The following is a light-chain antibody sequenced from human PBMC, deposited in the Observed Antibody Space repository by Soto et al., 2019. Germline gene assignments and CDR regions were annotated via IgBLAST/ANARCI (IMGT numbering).Light chain of an antibody. CDR3: QHYSTWRWT. J-gene: IGKJ1*01. Sequence: EIVMTQSPATLSVSPGERATLSCRASQSVSSKLAWYQQKPGQGPRLLIYGASTWATRIPARFSSSGSGTDFTLTISSLQSEDFAVYYCQHYSTWRWTLGQGTKEEIK. CDR1: QSVSSK. V-gene: IGKV3-15*01. CDR2: GAS.